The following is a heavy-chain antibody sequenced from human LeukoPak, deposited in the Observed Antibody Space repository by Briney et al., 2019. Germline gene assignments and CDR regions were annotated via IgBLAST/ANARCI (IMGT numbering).Heavy chain of an antibody. J-gene: IGHJ3*02. Sequence: SETLSLTCAVSGDSFSSHYWTWIRQSPGTGLEWIGYISHIGRTNYNPSLKSRVTISIGTSKNQFSLKLRSVTAADTAVYYCARDLVTVTKGFDIWGQGTMVSVSS. V-gene: IGHV4-59*11. CDR1: GDSFSSHY. CDR2: ISHIGRT. D-gene: IGHD4-17*01. CDR3: ARDLVTVTKGFDI.